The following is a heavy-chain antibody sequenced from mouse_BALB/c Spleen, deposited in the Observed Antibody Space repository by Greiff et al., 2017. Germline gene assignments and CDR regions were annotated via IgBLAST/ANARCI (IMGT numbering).Heavy chain of an antibody. CDR1: GYAFTNYL. D-gene: IGHD2-3*01. J-gene: IGHJ4*01. V-gene: IGHV1-54*01. CDR2: INPGSGGT. CDR3: ARFDDGYSDYAMDY. Sequence: QVHVKQSGAELVRPGTSVKVSCKASGYAFTNYLIEWVKQRPGQGLEWIGVINPGSGGTNYNEKFKGKATLTADKSSSTAYMQLSSLTSDDSAVYFCARFDDGYSDYAMDYWGQGTSVTVSS.